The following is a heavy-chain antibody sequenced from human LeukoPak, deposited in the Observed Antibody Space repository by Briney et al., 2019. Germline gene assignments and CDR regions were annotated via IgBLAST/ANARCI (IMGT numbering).Heavy chain of an antibody. D-gene: IGHD6-6*01. CDR2: VNPSGGST. V-gene: IGHV1-46*01. CDR3: ARGALAASFDY. Sequence: ASVKVSCKASGYTFTSYYMHWVRQAPGQGLEWMGIVNPSGGSTSYAQKFQGRVTMTRDTSISTAYMELSSLRSEDTAVYYCARGALAASFDYWGQGTLVTVSS. CDR1: GYTFTSYY. J-gene: IGHJ4*02.